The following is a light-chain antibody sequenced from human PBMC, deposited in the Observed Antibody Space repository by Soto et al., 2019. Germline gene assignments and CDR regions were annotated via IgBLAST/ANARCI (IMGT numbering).Light chain of an antibody. V-gene: IGLV1-51*01. J-gene: IGLJ1*01. CDR3: GSWDSRLSAYV. CDR2: DDN. CDR1: SSNIGGNS. Sequence: QSVLTQPPSVSAAPGQKVTISCSGSSSNIGGNSVSWYQQLPGTAPKLLIYDDNKRPSGIPDRFSGSKSGKSATLGITGFQTGDEADYYCGSWDSRLSAYVFGIVTKVTV.